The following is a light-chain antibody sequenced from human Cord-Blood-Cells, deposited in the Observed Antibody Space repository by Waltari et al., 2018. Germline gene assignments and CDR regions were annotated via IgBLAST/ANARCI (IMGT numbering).Light chain of an antibody. CDR1: SSDVGGYNY. J-gene: IGLJ3*02. Sequence: QSALTQPASVSGSPGQSITISCTGTSSDVGGYNYVSWYQQHPGKAPKLMIYDVSKRPSGVSKRVAGSKYGNTASLTISGLQAEDEADYYCSSYTSSSTWVFGGGTKLTVL. CDR3: SSYTSSSTWV. V-gene: IGLV2-14*01. CDR2: DVS.